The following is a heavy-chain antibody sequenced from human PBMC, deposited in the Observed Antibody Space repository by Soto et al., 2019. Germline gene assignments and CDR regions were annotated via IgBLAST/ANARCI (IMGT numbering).Heavy chain of an antibody. J-gene: IGHJ3*02. V-gene: IGHV3-21*01. D-gene: IGHD2-15*01. CDR2: ISSSSSYI. CDR1: GFTFSSYS. Sequence: GGSLRLSCAASGFTFSSYSMNWVRQAPGKGLEWVSSISSSSSYIYYADSVKGRFTISRDNAKNSLYLQMNSLRAEDTAVYYCARDKFVVVADDAFDIWGQGTMVTVSS. CDR3: ARDKFVVVADDAFDI.